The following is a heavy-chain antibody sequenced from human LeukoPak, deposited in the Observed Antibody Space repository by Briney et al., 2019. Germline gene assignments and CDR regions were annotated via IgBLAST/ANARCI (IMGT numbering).Heavy chain of an antibody. V-gene: IGHV4-59*11. Sequence: SETLSLTCTVSDXSISSHYGSLIRQPPAKGLEWIVYVYYSGSTKYKPYLKSRVIISVDTSKIPFSLQLISVTAADTAVYYCAREREGSTMTTRRPFDIWGQGTMVNVSS. CDR2: VYYSGST. D-gene: IGHD4-17*01. J-gene: IGHJ3*02. CDR3: AREREGSTMTTRRPFDI. CDR1: DXSISSHY.